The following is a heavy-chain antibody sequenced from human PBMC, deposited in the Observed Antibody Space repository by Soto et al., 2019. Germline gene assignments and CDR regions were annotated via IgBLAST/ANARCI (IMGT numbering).Heavy chain of an antibody. CDR1: GYSFATSG. D-gene: IGHD3-22*01. V-gene: IGHV1-18*01. CDR2: ISAYNGNT. CDR3: SRAGQYDDSSGYAD. Sequence: QVKLVQSGTEVKKPGASMKVSCKASGYSFATSGISWVRQAPGQGLEWMGWISAYNGNTNYDQKLQDRIIMTTDKSTSTAYLELRSLRSDDTAVYYCSRAGQYDDSSGYADWGQGALVTVSS. J-gene: IGHJ4*02.